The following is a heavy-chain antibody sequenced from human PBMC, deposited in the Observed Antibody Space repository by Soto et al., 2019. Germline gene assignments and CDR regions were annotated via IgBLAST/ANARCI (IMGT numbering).Heavy chain of an antibody. CDR3: ARHKDTSSSYHLPDF. Sequence: SETLSLTCTVSGGSISSRSYYWGWIRQPPGKGLEWIGSIYYSGNAYYNPSLKSRVAVSVDTSKNQFSLKVTSVTATDTAVYYCARHKDTSSSYHLPDFWGQGTLVTVSS. CDR1: GGSISSRSYY. J-gene: IGHJ4*02. V-gene: IGHV4-39*01. CDR2: IYYSGNA. D-gene: IGHD6-13*01.